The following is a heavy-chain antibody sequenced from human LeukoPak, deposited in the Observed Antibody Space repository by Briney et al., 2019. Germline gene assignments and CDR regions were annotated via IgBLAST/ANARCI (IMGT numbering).Heavy chain of an antibody. D-gene: IGHD5-18*01. V-gene: IGHV4-34*01. Sequence: SETLSLTCAVYGGSFSGYYWSWTRQPPGKGLEWIGEINHSGSTNYNPSLKSRVTISVDTSKNQFSLKLSSVTAADTAVYYCARLSASRGAGYSYGSDYWGQGTLVTVSS. J-gene: IGHJ4*02. CDR3: ARLSASRGAGYSYGSDY. CDR2: INHSGST. CDR1: GGSFSGYY.